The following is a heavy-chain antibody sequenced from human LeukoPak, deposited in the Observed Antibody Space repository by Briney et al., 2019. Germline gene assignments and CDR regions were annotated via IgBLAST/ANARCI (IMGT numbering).Heavy chain of an antibody. J-gene: IGHJ4*02. CDR2: IIYSGGAT. V-gene: IGHV3-23*01. CDR1: GFTFSKSA. D-gene: IGHD3-22*01. Sequence: PGGSLRLSCAAPGFTFSKSAMTWVRQGPGTGLEFVASIIYSGGATYYADSVKGRFTISRDNSKNTLYLQMNSLRAEDTALYYCAKDGLYYDGSEHVYYFESWGQGTLVTVSS. CDR3: AKDGLYYDGSEHVYYFES.